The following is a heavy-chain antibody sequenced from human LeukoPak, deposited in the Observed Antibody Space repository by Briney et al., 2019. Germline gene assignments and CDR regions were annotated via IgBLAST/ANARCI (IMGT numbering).Heavy chain of an antibody. Sequence: SVKVSCTASGGTFSSYAISWVRQAPGQGLEWMGGIIPIFGTANYAQKFQGRVTIAADESTSTAYMELSSLRSEDTAVYYCARGDYDSSXYYWNXFDYWXQGTLVTVSS. CDR3: ARGDYDSSXYYWNXFDY. D-gene: IGHD3-22*01. J-gene: IGHJ4*02. V-gene: IGHV1-69*13. CDR2: IIPIFGTA. CDR1: GGTFSSYA.